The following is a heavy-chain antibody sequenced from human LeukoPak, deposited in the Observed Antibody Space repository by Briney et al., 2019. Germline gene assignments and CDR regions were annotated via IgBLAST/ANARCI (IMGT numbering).Heavy chain of an antibody. J-gene: IGHJ6*02. CDR1: GYTFTSYG. V-gene: IGHV1-18*01. CDR2: ISAYNGNT. CDR3: ARVIYGDYSNYYYYYGMDV. Sequence: ASVKVSCKASGYTFTSYGISWVRLAPGQGLEWMGWISAYNGNTNYAQKLQGRVTMTTDISTSTAYMELRSLRSDDTAVYYCARVIYGDYSNYYYYYGMDVWGQGTTVTVSS. D-gene: IGHD4-17*01.